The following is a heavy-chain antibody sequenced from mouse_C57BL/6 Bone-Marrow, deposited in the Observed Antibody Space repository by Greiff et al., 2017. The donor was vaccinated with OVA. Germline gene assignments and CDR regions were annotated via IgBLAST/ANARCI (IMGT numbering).Heavy chain of an antibody. Sequence: EVQVVESGGDLVKPGGSLKLSCAASGFTFSSYGMSWVRQTPDKRLEWVATISSGGSYTYYPDSVKGRFTISRDNAKNTLYLQMSSLKSEDTAMYYCASYYLFAYWGQGTLVTVSA. V-gene: IGHV5-6*01. D-gene: IGHD1-1*01. J-gene: IGHJ3*01. CDR3: ASYYLFAY. CDR1: GFTFSSYG. CDR2: ISSGGSYT.